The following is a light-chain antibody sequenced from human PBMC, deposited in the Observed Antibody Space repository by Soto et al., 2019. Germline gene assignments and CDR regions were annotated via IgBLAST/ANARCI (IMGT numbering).Light chain of an antibody. Sequence: IEMTQSPSSLSAAVGARVAISCRASQSISSYFNWYKQKPGKVPKLLIYATSSLQSGVPSRFSGSGSGTDFTLTISNLQPEDSATYYCQRSYYSWTFGQGTKVDIK. CDR2: ATS. V-gene: IGKV1-39*01. CDR3: QRSYYSWT. J-gene: IGKJ1*01. CDR1: QSISSY.